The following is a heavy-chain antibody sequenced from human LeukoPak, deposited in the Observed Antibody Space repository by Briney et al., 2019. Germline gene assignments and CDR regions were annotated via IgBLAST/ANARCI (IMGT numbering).Heavy chain of an antibody. V-gene: IGHV6-1*01. Sequence: SQTLSLTCAISGDSVSSNGASWNWIRQSPSIGLEWLGRTYYRSQQWHSDYAPSVKGRLSLNPDTSKNQFSLQLNSMTPEDTAVYYCGRETDFGVVTHWGQGTLVTVSS. J-gene: IGHJ4*02. CDR1: GDSVSSNGAS. D-gene: IGHD3-3*01. CDR2: TYYRSQQWHS. CDR3: GRETDFGVVTH.